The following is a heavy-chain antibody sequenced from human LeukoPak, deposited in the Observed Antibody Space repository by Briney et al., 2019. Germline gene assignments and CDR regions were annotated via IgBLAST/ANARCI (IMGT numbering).Heavy chain of an antibody. CDR3: ARGHRGDFWSGYYYWFDP. CDR1: GYTFTSYD. J-gene: IGHJ5*02. D-gene: IGHD3-3*01. CDR2: MNPNSGNT. Sequence: ASVKVSCKASGYTFTSYDINWVRQATGQGLEWMGWMNPNSGNTGYAQKFQGRVTMTRNTSISTAYMELSSLRSEDTAVYYGARGHRGDFWSGYYYWFDPWGQGTLVTVSS. V-gene: IGHV1-8*01.